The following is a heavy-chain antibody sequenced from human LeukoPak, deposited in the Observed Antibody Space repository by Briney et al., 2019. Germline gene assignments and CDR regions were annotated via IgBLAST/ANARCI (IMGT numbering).Heavy chain of an antibody. D-gene: IGHD3-22*01. Sequence: PGRSLRLSCTTSGFTFGDYAMNWVRQAPGKGLEWVGFIRSKAYGGTTEYAASVKGRFTISRDDSKTIAYLQMNSLKTEDTAVYYCTRDPAHSSAWKTHYFDYWGQGTLVTVSS. CDR3: TRDPAHSSAWKTHYFDY. V-gene: IGHV3-49*04. CDR1: GFTFGDYA. CDR2: IRSKAYGGTT. J-gene: IGHJ4*02.